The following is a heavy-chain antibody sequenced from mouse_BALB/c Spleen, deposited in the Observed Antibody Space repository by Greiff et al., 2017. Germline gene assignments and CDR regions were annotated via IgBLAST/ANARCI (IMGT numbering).Heavy chain of an antibody. CDR3: ARYFDGYDEGFAY. CDR1: GDSITSGY. CDR2: ISYSGST. Sequence: VQLKESGPSLVKPSQTLSLTCSVTGDSITSGYWNWIRKFPGNKLEYMGYISYSGSTYYNPSLKSRISITRDTSKNQYYLQLNSVTTEDTATYYCARYFDGYDEGFAYWGQGTLVTVSA. J-gene: IGHJ3*01. V-gene: IGHV3-8*02. D-gene: IGHD2-2*01.